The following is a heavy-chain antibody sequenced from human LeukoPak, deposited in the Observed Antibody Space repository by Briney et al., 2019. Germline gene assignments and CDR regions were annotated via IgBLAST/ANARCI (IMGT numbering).Heavy chain of an antibody. CDR3: AKRRTNYDILTGDFDY. D-gene: IGHD3-9*01. CDR1: GXTFSSYG. V-gene: IGHV3-23*01. CDR2: LSVSGCNT. J-gene: IGHJ4*02. Sequence: GGSLRLSCEASGXTFSSYGVSWVRQAPGKGLEWVLGLSVSGCNTFYAVSVKGRFTISRDNYKNTLYLQMNSLRAEDTAVYYCAKRRTNYDILTGDFDYWGQGTLVTVSS.